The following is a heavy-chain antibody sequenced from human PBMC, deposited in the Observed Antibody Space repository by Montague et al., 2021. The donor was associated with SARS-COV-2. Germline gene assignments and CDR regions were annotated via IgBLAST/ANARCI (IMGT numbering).Heavy chain of an antibody. J-gene: IGHJ6*02. V-gene: IGHV3-23*01. CDR1: GFTFSNPA. Sequence: SLRLSCAASGFTFSNPAMNWVRQAPGKGLEWVAGSSGSDGGTHYADSVKGRFTISRDNSKNDLYLQMNSLRAEDTALHYCAKDSYYYGLGYGMDVWGQGTTVTVSS. D-gene: IGHD3-10*01. CDR3: AKDSYYYGLGYGMDV. CDR2: SSGSDGGT.